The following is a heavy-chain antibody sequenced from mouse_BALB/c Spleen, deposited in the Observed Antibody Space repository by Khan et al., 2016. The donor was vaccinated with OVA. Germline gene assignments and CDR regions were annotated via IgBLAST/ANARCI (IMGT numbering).Heavy chain of an antibody. CDR3: ASEAFCFSDPDGFAY. Sequence: EVQLQESGPGLVKPSQSLSLTCTVTGYSITSDYAWNWIRQFPGNKLEWMGYISYGGSTNYNPSLTSRISITRDTFKNQFFLQLNSVTTEDTATYYCASEAFCFSDPDGFAYWGQGTLVTVSA. J-gene: IGHJ3*01. CDR2: ISYGGST. CDR1: GYSITSDYA. V-gene: IGHV3-2*02.